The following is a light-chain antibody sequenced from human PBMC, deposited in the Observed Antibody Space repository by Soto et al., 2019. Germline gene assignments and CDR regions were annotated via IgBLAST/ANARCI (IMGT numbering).Light chain of an antibody. CDR2: GAS. CDR3: QEYGAART. J-gene: IGKJ1*01. CDR1: QTISSSY. V-gene: IGKV3-20*01. Sequence: EIVLTQSPGTLPLSPGERATLSCRASQTISSSYVAWYQQKPVQAPRLLIYGASSRDTGIPDRFSGSGSGTAVNLTISRLEPEDFAVYDCQEYGAARTFGRGTKVEI.